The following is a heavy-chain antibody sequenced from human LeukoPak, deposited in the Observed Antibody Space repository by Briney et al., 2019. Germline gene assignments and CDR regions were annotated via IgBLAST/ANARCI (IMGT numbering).Heavy chain of an antibody. CDR2: IWYDGSNK. J-gene: IGHJ4*02. CDR3: ANEIRPNDY. D-gene: IGHD4-17*01. Sequence: LPGGSLRLSCAASGVTFSSYGMHWVRQAPGKGLEWVAVIWYDGSNKYYADSVKGRFTISRDNSKNTLYLQMNSLRAEDTAVYYCANEIRPNDYWGQGTQVTVSS. CDR1: GVTFSSYG. V-gene: IGHV3-33*06.